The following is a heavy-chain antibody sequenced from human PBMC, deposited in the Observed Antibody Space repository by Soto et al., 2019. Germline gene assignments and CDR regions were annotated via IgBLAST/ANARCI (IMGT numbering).Heavy chain of an antibody. J-gene: IGHJ4*02. V-gene: IGHV1-46*01. CDR3: AKKYYGSGSYYNTFDY. Sequence: ASVKVSCKASGYTFTSYYMHWVRQAPGQGLEWMGIINPSGGSTSYAQKFQGRVTMTRDTSTSTVYMELSSLRSEDTAVYYCAKKYYGSGSYYNTFDYWGQATLVTVSS. D-gene: IGHD3-10*01. CDR2: INPSGGST. CDR1: GYTFTSYY.